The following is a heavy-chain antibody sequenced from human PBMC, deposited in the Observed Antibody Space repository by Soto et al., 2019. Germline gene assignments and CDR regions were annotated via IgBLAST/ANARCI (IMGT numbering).Heavy chain of an antibody. Sequence: GGSLRLSCAASGFTFSSYWMHWVRQAPGKGLVWVSRISRHDGSSTNYADSVKGRLTISRDNAKNTLYLQMNSLRAEDTGVYYCARGGSASPNGMDAWGQGPTVTVSS. CDR3: ARGGSASPNGMDA. CDR2: ISRHDGSST. D-gene: IGHD2-2*01. V-gene: IGHV3-74*01. CDR1: GFTFSSYW. J-gene: IGHJ6*02.